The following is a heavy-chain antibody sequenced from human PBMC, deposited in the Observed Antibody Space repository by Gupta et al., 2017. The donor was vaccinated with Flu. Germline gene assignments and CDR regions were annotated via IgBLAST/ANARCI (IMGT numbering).Heavy chain of an antibody. J-gene: IGHJ4*02. V-gene: IGHV3-21*06. D-gene: IGHD5-18*01. CDR1: GFSLTDHT. CDR3: ARGDIWLQPHYFDF. CDR2: IGNPIDYT. Sequence: EVQLVESRGGLVKPGGSLRLSCELSGFSLTDHTLIWVRQAPGKGLEWISSIGNPIDYTYYADSIKGRFTMSRDVARNSVSLQLSNLRAEDTAVYYCARGDIWLQPHYFDFWGQGTLVTVSS.